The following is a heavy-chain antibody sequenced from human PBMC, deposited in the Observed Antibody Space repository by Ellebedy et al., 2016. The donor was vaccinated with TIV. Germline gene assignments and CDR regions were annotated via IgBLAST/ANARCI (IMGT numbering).Heavy chain of an antibody. CDR2: ISGDVRTT. V-gene: IGHV3-74*01. CDR1: GFIFKNFL. Sequence: GESLKISCGASGFIFKNFLMYWVRQAPGKGPEWVSRISGDVRTTNYTHSVKGRFSISRDNANNMVYLQMTSLRAEDTAVYYCASSLMENEAVAGTAFFQYWGQGTLVTVSS. D-gene: IGHD6-19*01. J-gene: IGHJ1*01. CDR3: ASSLMENEAVAGTAFFQY.